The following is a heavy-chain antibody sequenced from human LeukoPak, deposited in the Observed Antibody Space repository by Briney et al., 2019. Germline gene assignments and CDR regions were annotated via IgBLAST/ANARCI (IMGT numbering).Heavy chain of an antibody. V-gene: IGHV4-34*01. Sequence: PSETLFLTCAVYGGSFSGYYWSWIRQPPGKGLEWIGEINHSGSTNYNPSLKSRVTILVDTSKKQFSLKLSSVTAADTAVYYCARGVAVAGTSFDAFDIWGQGTMVTVSS. CDR2: INHSGST. J-gene: IGHJ3*02. D-gene: IGHD6-19*01. CDR1: GGSFSGYY. CDR3: ARGVAVAGTSFDAFDI.